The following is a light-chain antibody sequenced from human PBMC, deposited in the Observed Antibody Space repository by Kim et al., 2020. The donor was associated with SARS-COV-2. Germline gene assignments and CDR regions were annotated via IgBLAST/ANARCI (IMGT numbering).Light chain of an antibody. Sequence: GQEVSQACSGSKSKIGDNNVYGYQQLPATATKFLIEKNNQRPSGVPDRFSGSKSGTSASLAISGLRSEDEADYYCATWDDSLSAWVFGGGTQLTVL. CDR1: KSKIGDNN. J-gene: IGLJ3*02. CDR3: ATWDDSLSAWV. CDR2: KNN. V-gene: IGLV1-47*01.